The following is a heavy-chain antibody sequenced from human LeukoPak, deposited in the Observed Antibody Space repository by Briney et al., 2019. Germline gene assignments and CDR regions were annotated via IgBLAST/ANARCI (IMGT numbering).Heavy chain of an antibody. CDR3: ARGTVSWKESYYFDY. J-gene: IGHJ4*02. CDR1: GYTFTDYY. V-gene: IGHV1-2*02. D-gene: IGHD6-13*01. CDR2: INPNSGGT. Sequence: ASVKVSCKASGYTFTDYYMHWVRQAPGQGLEWMGWINPNSGGTNYAQKFQGRVTMTRDTSIRTAYMELSRLRSDDTAVYYCARGTVSWKESYYFDYWGQGTLVTVSS.